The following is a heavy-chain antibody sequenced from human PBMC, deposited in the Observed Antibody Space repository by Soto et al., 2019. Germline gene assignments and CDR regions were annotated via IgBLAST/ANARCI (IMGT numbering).Heavy chain of an antibody. Sequence: QVQLVQSGAEVKKPGSSVKVSCKASGGTFSNYGVNWVRQAPGQGLEWMGGIIPIFGTAKYAQKFQGRVTITADDSKRTAYMELSSLRSEDTAVYYCARDGTLYDSSAYYYLYWGQGTLVTVSS. CDR1: GGTFSNYG. V-gene: IGHV1-69*01. CDR2: IIPIFGTA. J-gene: IGHJ4*02. CDR3: ARDGTLYDSSAYYYLY. D-gene: IGHD3-22*01.